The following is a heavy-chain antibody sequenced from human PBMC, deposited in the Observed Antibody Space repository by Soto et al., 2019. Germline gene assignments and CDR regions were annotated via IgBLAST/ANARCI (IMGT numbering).Heavy chain of an antibody. J-gene: IGHJ5*02. V-gene: IGHV2-5*02. CDR2: IYWEDDK. CDR3: AHIPNYYQYDWFDP. D-gene: IGHD3-16*01. CDR1: GFSLTTRGVG. Sequence: QITLKESGPTLVKPTQTLTLTCTFSGFSLTTRGVGVGWIRQPPGKALECLALIYWEDDKRYSPSLKSRLSITKDTSKNQVVLTMTNVHPVDTATYYCAHIPNYYQYDWFDPWGQGTLVSVSS.